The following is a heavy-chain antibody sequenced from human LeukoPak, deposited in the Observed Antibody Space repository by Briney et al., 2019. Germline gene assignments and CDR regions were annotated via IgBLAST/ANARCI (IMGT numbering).Heavy chain of an antibody. CDR2: INEHGTDS. V-gene: IGHV3-74*03. CDR3: VRDEALWTLDW. J-gene: IGHJ4*02. D-gene: IGHD1-1*01. Sequence: GGSLRLSCTASGFTFSGHWVHWVRQAPGMGLVWVSRINEHGTDSMYAESVKGRFTISRDNAKNTVYLQMDSLRAEDTAVYYCVRDEALWTLDWWGQGTLVSVSS. CDR1: GFTFSGHW.